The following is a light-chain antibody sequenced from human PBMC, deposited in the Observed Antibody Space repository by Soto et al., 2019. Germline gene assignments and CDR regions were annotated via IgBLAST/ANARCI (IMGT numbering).Light chain of an antibody. Sequence: IQMTQSPSTVSASVGDSVTISCRASQLVNTFLAWYQQKPGGAPKVVIFDASNLGSGVPSRFSGSGFGTEFTLSITSLQPDDFATYYCQQYKNYSYSFGQGTKLEIK. CDR1: QLVNTF. J-gene: IGKJ2*03. CDR3: QQYKNYSYS. V-gene: IGKV1-5*01. CDR2: DAS.